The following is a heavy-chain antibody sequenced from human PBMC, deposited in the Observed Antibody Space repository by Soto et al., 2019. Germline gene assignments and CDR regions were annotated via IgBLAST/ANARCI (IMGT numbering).Heavy chain of an antibody. D-gene: IGHD3-3*01. CDR2: IDTSGTKI. V-gene: IGHV3-11*01. CDR3: ASHYDMWSGYLSPVDY. Sequence: QVQLVESGGDLVKPGGSLRLSCAASGYTFTDYYMSWIRQAPGKGLEWISYIDTSGTKIYYADSVKGRFTITRDNAMNSLYLEMNSLRDEDTAVYYCASHYDMWSGYLSPVDYWGQGTLVPVSS. J-gene: IGHJ4*02. CDR1: GYTFTDYY.